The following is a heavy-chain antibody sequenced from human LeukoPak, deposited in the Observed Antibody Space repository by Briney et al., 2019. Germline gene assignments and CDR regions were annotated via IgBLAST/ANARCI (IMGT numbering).Heavy chain of an antibody. CDR2: INHSGST. J-gene: IGHJ3*02. CDR3: AGEQWLRGAFDI. CDR1: GGSIRSSSYY. V-gene: IGHV4-39*07. D-gene: IGHD6-19*01. Sequence: SETLSLTCTVSGGSIRSSSYYWSWIRQPPGKGLEWIGEINHSGSTNYNPSLKSRVTISVDTSKNQFSLKLSSVTAADTAVYYCAGEQWLRGAFDIWGQGTMVTVSS.